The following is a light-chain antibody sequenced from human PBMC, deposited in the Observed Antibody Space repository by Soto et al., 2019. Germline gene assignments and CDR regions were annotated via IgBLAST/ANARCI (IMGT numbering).Light chain of an antibody. CDR2: EVS. CDR1: SSDVGGYDY. J-gene: IGLJ1*01. Sequence: QSALTQPASVSGSPGQSITLSCTGTSSDVGGYDYVSWYQQQSGKAPKLIIYEVSSRPSGVSNRFSGSKSGNTASLTISGLQADDEADYYCDSFTSSRAYVFGVGTKLTVL. CDR3: DSFTSSRAYV. V-gene: IGLV2-14*01.